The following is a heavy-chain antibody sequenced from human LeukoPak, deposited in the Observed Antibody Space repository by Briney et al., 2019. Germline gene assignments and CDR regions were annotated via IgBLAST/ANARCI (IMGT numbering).Heavy chain of an antibody. Sequence: GGSLRLSCAASGFSFSNAWMSWVRQAPGKGLEWVGRIKSKTDGGTTDYAAPVKGRFTISRDDSKNTLYLQMNSLKTEDTAVYYCTTDITMIVVVITDYWGQGTLVTVSS. V-gene: IGHV3-15*01. CDR1: GFSFSNAW. CDR3: TTDITMIVVVITDY. J-gene: IGHJ4*02. CDR2: IKSKTDGGTT. D-gene: IGHD3-22*01.